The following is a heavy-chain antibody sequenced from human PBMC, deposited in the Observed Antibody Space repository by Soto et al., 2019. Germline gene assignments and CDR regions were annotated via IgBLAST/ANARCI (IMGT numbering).Heavy chain of an antibody. J-gene: IGHJ3*01. D-gene: IGHD1-20*01. CDR3: CKVVLSITPGAFDA. Sequence: QVQLQESGPGLVKPSGTLSLTCAVSGGSISSSHWWTWVRQSPGKGLEYIGEISHSGTSNSNPSPKGPVPPSVDKSQNPFSLAPTSVTAADTAVYYWCKVVLSITPGAFDAWGQGTLVIVSS. V-gene: IGHV4-4*02. CDR2: ISHSGTS. CDR1: GGSISSSHW.